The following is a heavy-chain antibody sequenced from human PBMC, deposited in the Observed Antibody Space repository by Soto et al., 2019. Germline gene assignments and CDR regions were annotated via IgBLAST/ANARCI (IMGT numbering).Heavy chain of an antibody. CDR1: GGTLNKHA. Sequence: QVQLVQSGAEVKKPGSSVKVACRASGGTLNKHAITWVRLAPGQGLEWLGGIIPMFGIPNYPQKFQGRVTITADDSTNTSHMELIGLTSDDTAVYYCARGGTSGWLKGAYDVWGQGTMVTVSS. J-gene: IGHJ3*01. CDR3: ARGGTSGWLKGAYDV. CDR2: IIPMFGIP. D-gene: IGHD6-19*01. V-gene: IGHV1-69*01.